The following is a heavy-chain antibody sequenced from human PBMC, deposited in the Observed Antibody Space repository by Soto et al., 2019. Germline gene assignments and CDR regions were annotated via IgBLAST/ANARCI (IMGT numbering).Heavy chain of an antibody. J-gene: IGHJ4*02. CDR1: GYSFIDYY. V-gene: IGHV1-2*02. Sequence: GASVKVSCKASGYSFIDYYIHWVRQAPGQGFEWMGRISPKSGGTNYAQKFEGRVTMTWDTSLNTAYMELSSLISDDTAVYYCTSTYSSNWYAGNWGQGTLVTVSS. CDR3: TSTYSSNWYAGN. D-gene: IGHD6-13*01. CDR2: ISPKSGGT.